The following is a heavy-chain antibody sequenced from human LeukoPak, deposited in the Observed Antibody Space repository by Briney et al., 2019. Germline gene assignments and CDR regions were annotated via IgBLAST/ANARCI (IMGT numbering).Heavy chain of an antibody. CDR1: GYNFISYY. CDR3: AREDVVLVDAVRYYYYGMDV. V-gene: IGHV1-46*01. Sequence: GASVKVSCKASGYNFISYYMHWVRQAPGQGLEWMGIINPSGGSTSYAQKFQDRVTMTRDTSTSTVYMELRSLKSEDTAVYYCAREDVVLVDAVRYYYYGMDVWGQGTTVTVSS. CDR2: INPSGGST. D-gene: IGHD2-8*01. J-gene: IGHJ6*02.